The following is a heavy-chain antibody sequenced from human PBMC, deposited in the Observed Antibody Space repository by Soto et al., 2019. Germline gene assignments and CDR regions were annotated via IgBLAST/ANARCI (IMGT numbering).Heavy chain of an antibody. CDR3: ATMVRGGNYDAFDI. V-gene: IGHV1-46*03. J-gene: IGHJ3*02. D-gene: IGHD3-10*01. Sequence: QVQLVQSGAEVKKPGASVKVSCKASGYTFSSYYMHWVRQAPGQGLEWMGIINPSGGSTRYAQKFQGRLTMTRDTSTSTVYMELSSLRSEDTAVYYCATMVRGGNYDAFDIWGQGTMVTVSS. CDR2: INPSGGST. CDR1: GYTFSSYY.